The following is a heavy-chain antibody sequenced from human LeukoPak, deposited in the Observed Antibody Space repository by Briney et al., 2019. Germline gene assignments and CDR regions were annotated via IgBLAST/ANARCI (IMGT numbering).Heavy chain of an antibody. CDR3: AREVVVPAASWFDY. J-gene: IGHJ4*02. CDR2: IKQDGTER. V-gene: IGHV3-7*01. D-gene: IGHD2-2*01. CDR1: GFTFSSSW. Sequence: GGSLRLSCAASGFTFSSSWMTWVRQAPGKGLEWVANIKQDGTERYYVDSVKGRFTIFRDNANNSLYLQMNSLRVEDTAVYYCAREVVVPAASWFDYWGQGTLVTVSS.